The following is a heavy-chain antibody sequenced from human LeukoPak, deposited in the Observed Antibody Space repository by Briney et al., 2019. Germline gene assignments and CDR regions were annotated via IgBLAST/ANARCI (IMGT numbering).Heavy chain of an antibody. CDR1: GFTFSDYY. J-gene: IGHJ4*02. CDR3: ARDTVLTGYYYFDY. CDR2: ISSSGSTI. V-gene: IGHV3-11*04. D-gene: IGHD3-9*01. Sequence: TGGSLRLSCAASGFTFSDYYMSWIRQAPGKGLEWVSYISSSGSTICYADSVKGRFTISRDNAKNSLYLQMNSLRAEDTAVYYCARDTVLTGYYYFDYWGQGTLVTVSS.